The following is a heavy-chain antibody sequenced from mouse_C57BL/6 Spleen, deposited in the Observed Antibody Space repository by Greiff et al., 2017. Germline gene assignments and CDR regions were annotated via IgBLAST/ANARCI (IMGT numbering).Heavy chain of an antibody. CDR1: GYAFTNYL. CDR2: INPGSGGT. CDR3: ARSITTVVARRGYFDV. Sequence: QVQLQQSGAELVRPGTSVKVSCKASGYAFTNYLIEWVKQRPGQGLEWIGVINPGSGGTNYNEKFKGKATLTADKSSSTAYMQLSSLTSEDSAVYFCARSITTVVARRGYFDVWGTGTTVTVSS. D-gene: IGHD1-1*01. J-gene: IGHJ1*03. V-gene: IGHV1-54*01.